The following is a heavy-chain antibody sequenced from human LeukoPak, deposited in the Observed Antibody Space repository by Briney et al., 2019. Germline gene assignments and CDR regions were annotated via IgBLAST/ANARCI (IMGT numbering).Heavy chain of an antibody. CDR3: ARAIMVRGPKTPLRDLDYYYGMDV. J-gene: IGHJ6*02. Sequence: GESLKISCKGSGYSFTSYWIGWVRQMPGKGLEWMGIIYPGDSDTRYSPSFQGQVTISADESISTAYLQWSSLKASDTAMYYCARAIMVRGPKTPLRDLDYYYGMDVWGQGTTVTVSS. CDR1: GYSFTSYW. D-gene: IGHD3-10*01. V-gene: IGHV5-51*01. CDR2: IYPGDSDT.